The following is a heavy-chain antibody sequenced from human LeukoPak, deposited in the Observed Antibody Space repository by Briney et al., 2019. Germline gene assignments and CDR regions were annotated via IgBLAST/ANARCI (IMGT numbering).Heavy chain of an antibody. Sequence: SETLSLTRAVYGGSFSGYYWSWIRQPPGKGLEWIGEINHSGSTNYNPSLKSRVTISVDTSKNQFSLKLSSVTAADTAVYYCARGLVVPAETHNWFDPWGQGTLVTVSS. CDR1: GGSFSGYY. J-gene: IGHJ5*02. V-gene: IGHV4-34*01. CDR2: INHSGST. CDR3: ARGLVVPAETHNWFDP. D-gene: IGHD2-2*01.